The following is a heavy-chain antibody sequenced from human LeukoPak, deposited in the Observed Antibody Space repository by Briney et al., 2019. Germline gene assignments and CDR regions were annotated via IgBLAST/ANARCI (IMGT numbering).Heavy chain of an antibody. V-gene: IGHV3-33*01. J-gene: IGHJ4*02. CDR3: ARDPALWHFDY. CDR1: GFTFSSYG. D-gene: IGHD2-21*01. Sequence: GGSLRLSCAASGFTFSSYGMHWVRQAPGKGLEWVAVIWYDGSNKYYADSVKGRFTISRDNSKNTLYLQMNSLRAEDTAVYYCARDPALWHFDYWGQGTLVTVSS. CDR2: IWYDGSNK.